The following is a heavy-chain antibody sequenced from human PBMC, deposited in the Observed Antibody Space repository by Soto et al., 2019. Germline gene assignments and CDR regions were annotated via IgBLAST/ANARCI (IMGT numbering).Heavy chain of an antibody. CDR1: GGSISSSNYY. Sequence: SETLSLTCIVSGGSISSSNYYWAWIRQPPGKGLEWIGSISNSGSTYYNPSLKSRVTISVDTSKNQFSLKLDSVTAADTAVYFCASRQAYNWFDPWGQGTLVTVSS. CDR2: ISNSGST. CDR3: ASRQAYNWFDP. J-gene: IGHJ5*02. V-gene: IGHV4-39*01.